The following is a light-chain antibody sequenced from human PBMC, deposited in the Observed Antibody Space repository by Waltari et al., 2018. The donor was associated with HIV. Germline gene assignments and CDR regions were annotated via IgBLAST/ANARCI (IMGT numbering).Light chain of an antibody. CDR3: QAWGTVVI. CDR2: INIDGSQ. V-gene: IGLV4-69*01. J-gene: IGLJ2*01. CDR1: SGLILHA. Sequence: QFVVTQSPSASASRGASAKPTCTLDSGLILHAIAWHQQQPGKGPRFVMKINIDGSQTKGVGIPDRFSGSSSGAELYVIISSLQSEDEADYCCQAWGTVVIFGGGTKLTVL.